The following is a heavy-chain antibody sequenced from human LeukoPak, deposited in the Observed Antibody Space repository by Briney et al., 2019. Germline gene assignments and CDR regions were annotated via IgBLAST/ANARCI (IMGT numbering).Heavy chain of an antibody. D-gene: IGHD6-13*01. J-gene: IGHJ4*02. Sequence: GGSLRLSCAASGFTFSDYYMSWIRQAPGKGLEWVSYIGRSGSAISYADSVKGRFTISRDNAKNSLYLRMNSLRAEDTAVYYCARDRWAPDYWGQGTLVTVSS. V-gene: IGHV3-11*01. CDR2: IGRSGSAI. CDR1: GFTFSDYY. CDR3: ARDRWAPDY.